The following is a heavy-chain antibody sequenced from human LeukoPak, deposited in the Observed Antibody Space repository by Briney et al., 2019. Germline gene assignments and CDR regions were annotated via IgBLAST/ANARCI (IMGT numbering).Heavy chain of an antibody. CDR1: GGSFSGYY. CDR3: ARGGWLPPYYFDY. J-gene: IGHJ4*02. V-gene: IGHV4-34*01. D-gene: IGHD6-19*01. Sequence: SETLSLTCAVYGGSFSGYYWSWIRQHPGKGLEWIGYIYYSGSTYYNPSLKSRLTISVDTSKNQFSLKLSSVTAADTAVYYCARGGWLPPYYFDYWGQGTLVTVSS. CDR2: IYYSGST.